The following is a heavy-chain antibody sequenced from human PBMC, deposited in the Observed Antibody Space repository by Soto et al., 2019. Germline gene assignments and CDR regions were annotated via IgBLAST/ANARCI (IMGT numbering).Heavy chain of an antibody. CDR1: GGSISSGGYY. CDR2: IYYSGST. J-gene: IGHJ4*02. Sequence: PSETLSLTCTVSGGSISSGGYYWSWIRQHPGKGLEWIGYIYYSGSTYYNPSLKSRVTISVDTSKNQFSLKLSSVTAADTAVYYCACCGIGSSGYRDDYCGQGTLVTGSS. CDR3: ACCGIGSSGYRDDY. D-gene: IGHD3-22*01. V-gene: IGHV4-31*03.